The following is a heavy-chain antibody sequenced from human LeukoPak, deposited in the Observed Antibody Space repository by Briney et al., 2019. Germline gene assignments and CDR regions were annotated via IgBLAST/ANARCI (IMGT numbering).Heavy chain of an antibody. CDR3: ARASTEYAVTDGFDT. V-gene: IGHV3-21*06. CDR1: GFTFKDYT. D-gene: IGHD4-17*01. J-gene: IGHJ5*02. CDR2: VSFGSSYI. Sequence: GGSLRLSCAASGFTFKDYTMNWVRQSPGKGLQWVSYVSFGSSYISYADSLKGRFTISRDDAKSSVYLEMTILRTDDTAVYYCARASTEYAVTDGFDTWGPGTLVTVSS.